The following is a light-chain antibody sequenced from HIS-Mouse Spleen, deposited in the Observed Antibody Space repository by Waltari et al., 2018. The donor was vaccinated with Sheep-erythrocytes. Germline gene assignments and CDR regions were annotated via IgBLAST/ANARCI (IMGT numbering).Light chain of an antibody. Sequence: EIVLTQSPATLSLSPGERATLSCRASQSVSSYLAWYQQKPGQAPRLLIYDASNRATGIPARFSGSGSETDFTLTISSLEPEDFAVYYCQQRSNWLTFGGGTK. CDR1: QSVSSY. V-gene: IGKV3-11*01. J-gene: IGKJ4*01. CDR3: QQRSNWLT. CDR2: DAS.